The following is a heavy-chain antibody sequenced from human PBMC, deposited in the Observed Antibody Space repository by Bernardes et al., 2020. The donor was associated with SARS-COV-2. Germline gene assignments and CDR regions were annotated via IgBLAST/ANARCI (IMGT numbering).Heavy chain of an antibody. V-gene: IGHV4-59*01. CDR2: IYYSGST. CDR1: GGSISSYY. D-gene: IGHD2-15*01. CDR3: AGYSPPNFDY. J-gene: IGHJ4*02. Sequence: ETLSLTCTVSGGSISSYYWSWIRQPPGKGLEWIGYIYYSGSTNYNPSLKSRVTISVDTSKNQFSLKLSSVTAADTAVYYCAGYSPPNFDYWGQGTLVTVSS.